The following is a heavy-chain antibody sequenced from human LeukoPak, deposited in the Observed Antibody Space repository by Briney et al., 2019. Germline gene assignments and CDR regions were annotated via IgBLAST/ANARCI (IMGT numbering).Heavy chain of an antibody. V-gene: IGHV4-34*01. Sequence: SETLSLTCAVYGGSFSGYYWSWIRQPPGKGLEWIGEINHSGSTNYNPSLKSRVTISVDPSKNQLSLKLSSVTDADTAVYYCATGGFMVRGVLDYWGQGTLVTVSS. CDR3: ATGGFMVRGVLDY. D-gene: IGHD3-10*01. CDR2: INHSGST. CDR1: GGSFSGYY. J-gene: IGHJ4*02.